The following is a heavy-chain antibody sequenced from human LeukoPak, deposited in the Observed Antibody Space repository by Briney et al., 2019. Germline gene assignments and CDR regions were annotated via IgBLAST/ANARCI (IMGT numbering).Heavy chain of an antibody. J-gene: IGHJ6*03. CDR3: ARAALGYYYMDV. D-gene: IGHD3-16*01. CDR1: GYSISSGYY. CDR2: IYHSGST. Sequence: PSETLSLTCAVSGYSISSGYYWGWIRQPPGKGLEWIGSIYHSGSTYYNPSLKSRVTISVDTSKNQFSLKLSSVTAADTAVYYCARAALGYYYMDVWGKGTTVTVSS. V-gene: IGHV4-38-2*01.